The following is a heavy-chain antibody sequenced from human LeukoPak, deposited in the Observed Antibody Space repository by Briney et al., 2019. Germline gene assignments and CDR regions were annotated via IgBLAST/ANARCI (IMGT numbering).Heavy chain of an antibody. CDR3: AKDRLRGVIPYYFDY. V-gene: IGHV3-64*04. Sequence: GGSLRLSCSASGFTFSSYGLHWVRQAPGKGLEYVSGISSNGGSTSYADSVKGRFTISRDNSKNTLYLQMNSLRAEDTAVYYCAKDRLRGVIPYYFDYWGQGTLVTVSS. CDR1: GFTFSSYG. J-gene: IGHJ4*02. CDR2: ISSNGGST. D-gene: IGHD3-10*01.